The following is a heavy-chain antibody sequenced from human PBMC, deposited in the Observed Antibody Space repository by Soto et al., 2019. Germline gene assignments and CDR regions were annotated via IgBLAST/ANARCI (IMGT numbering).Heavy chain of an antibody. D-gene: IGHD2-2*01. J-gene: IGHJ6*02. CDR2: IYHSGST. V-gene: IGHV4-4*02. CDR1: GGSISSSNW. Sequence: SETLSLTSAVSGGSISSSNWWSWVRQPPGKGLEWIGEIYHSGSTNYNPSLKSRVTISVDKSKNQFSLKLSPVTAADRAVSYSARVTSVLDYYYYGMDVWGEGTTVTVSS. CDR3: ARVTSVLDYYYYGMDV.